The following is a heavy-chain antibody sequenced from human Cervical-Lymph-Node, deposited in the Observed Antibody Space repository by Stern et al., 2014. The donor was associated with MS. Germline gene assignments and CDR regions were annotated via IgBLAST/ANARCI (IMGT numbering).Heavy chain of an antibody. J-gene: IGHJ4*02. CDR1: GYRFTDYW. Sequence: VQLMQSGVEVKKPGESLKISCRGSGYRFTDYWIGWGRQMPGKGLGWMGIIYPGDSNTESSPSFQGQVTISADKSISAAYLQWSSLKASDTAIYYCTRGRWSFDYWGQGTLVTVSS. D-gene: IGHD4-23*01. V-gene: IGHV5-51*03. CDR2: IYPGDSNT. CDR3: TRGRWSFDY.